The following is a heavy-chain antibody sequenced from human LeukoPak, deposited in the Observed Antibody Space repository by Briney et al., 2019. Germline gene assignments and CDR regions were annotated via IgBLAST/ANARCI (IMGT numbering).Heavy chain of an antibody. CDR2: IYYSGST. CDR1: GGSISSYY. Sequence: SETLSLTCTVSGGSISSYYWSWIRQPPGKGLERIGSIYYSGSTYYNPSLKSRVTISVDTSKNQFSLKLSSVTAADTAVYYCARESTAMVTFLDYWGQGTLVTVSS. V-gene: IGHV4-59*12. J-gene: IGHJ4*02. D-gene: IGHD5-18*01. CDR3: ARESTAMVTFLDY.